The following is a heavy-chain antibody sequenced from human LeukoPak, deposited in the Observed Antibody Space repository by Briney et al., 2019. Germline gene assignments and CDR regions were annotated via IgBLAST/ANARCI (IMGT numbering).Heavy chain of an antibody. Sequence: SQTLSLTCNVSGASITSTNYYWSWIRQPAGKGLEWIGSIYYSGSTYYNPSLKSRVTISVNTSKNQFSLKLSSVTAADTAVYYCARSYYDNFYYYYYYMDVWGKGTTVTISS. CDR3: ARSYYDNFYYYYYYMDV. J-gene: IGHJ6*03. V-gene: IGHV4-39*01. D-gene: IGHD3-9*01. CDR1: GASITSTNYY. CDR2: IYYSGST.